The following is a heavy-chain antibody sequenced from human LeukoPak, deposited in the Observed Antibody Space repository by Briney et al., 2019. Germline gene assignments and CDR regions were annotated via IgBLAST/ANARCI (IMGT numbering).Heavy chain of an antibody. J-gene: IGHJ4*02. V-gene: IGHV4-59*01. CDR3: ARVDTKPYGAYGNSEY. CDR1: GGSISSCY. Sequence: SETLSLTCTVSGGSISSCYWSWIRQPPGKGLEWIGYIYYSGSTNYNPSLKSRVTISVDTSKNQFSLKLSSVTAADTAVYYCARVDTKPYGAYGNSEYWGQGTLVTVSS. D-gene: IGHD4-17*01. CDR2: IYYSGST.